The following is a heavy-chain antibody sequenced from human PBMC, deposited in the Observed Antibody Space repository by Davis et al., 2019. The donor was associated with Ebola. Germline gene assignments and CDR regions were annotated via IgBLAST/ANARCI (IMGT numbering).Heavy chain of an antibody. V-gene: IGHV4-39*07. CDR1: GGSISGSPYF. Sequence: MPSETLSLTCTVSGGSISGSPYFWGWIRQPPGKGLEWIGEINHSGSTNYNPSLKSRVTISVDTSKNQFSLKLSSVTAADTAVYYCARLTKYYYDSSGYHTGYYFDYWGQGTLVTVSS. CDR3: ARLTKYYYDSSGYHTGYYFDY. CDR2: INHSGST. J-gene: IGHJ4*02. D-gene: IGHD3-22*01.